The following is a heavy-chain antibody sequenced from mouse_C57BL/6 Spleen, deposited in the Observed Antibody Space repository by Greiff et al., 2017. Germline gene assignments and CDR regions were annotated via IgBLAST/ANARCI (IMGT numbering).Heavy chain of an antibody. CDR2: IYPGDGDT. CDR1: GYAFSSSW. J-gene: IGHJ3*01. V-gene: IGHV1-82*01. Sequence: QVQLQQSGPELVKPGASVKISCKASGYAFSSSWMNWVKQRPGKGLEWIGRIYPGDGDTNYNGKFKGKATLTAYKSSSTAYMQLSSLTSEDSAVYFCATWDWFAYWGQGTLVTVSA. CDR3: ATWDWFAY. D-gene: IGHD4-1*01.